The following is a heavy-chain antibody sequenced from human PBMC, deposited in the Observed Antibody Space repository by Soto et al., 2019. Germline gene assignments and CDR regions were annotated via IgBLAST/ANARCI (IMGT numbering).Heavy chain of an antibody. J-gene: IGHJ6*02. CDR3: ARGNYDYVWGSYYYYGMDV. CDR2: ISAYNGNT. CDR1: GYTFTSYG. D-gene: IGHD3-16*01. Sequence: GASVKVSCKASGYTFTSYGISWVRQAPGQGLEWMGWISAYNGNTNYAQKLQGRVTMTTDTSTNTAYMELRSLRSDDTAVYYCARGNYDYVWGSYYYYGMDVWGQGTTVTVSS. V-gene: IGHV1-18*01.